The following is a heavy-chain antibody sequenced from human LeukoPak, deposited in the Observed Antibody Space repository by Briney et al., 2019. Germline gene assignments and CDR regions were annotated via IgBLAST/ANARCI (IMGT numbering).Heavy chain of an antibody. J-gene: IGHJ4*02. Sequence: GGSLRLSCAGSGFIFGSYWMSWVRQAPGKGLEWVSYITSSSGTKYYADSVKGRFTISRDNAKNSLYLQMNSLREEDTAVYYCARVSPEIGYYYEEYWGQGSLVTVSS. CDR2: ITSSSGTK. V-gene: IGHV3-48*02. CDR1: GFIFGSYW. CDR3: ARVSPEIGYYYEEY. D-gene: IGHD3-22*01.